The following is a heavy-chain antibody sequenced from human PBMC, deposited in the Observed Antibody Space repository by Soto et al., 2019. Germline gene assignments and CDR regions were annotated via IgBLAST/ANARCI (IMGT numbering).Heavy chain of an antibody. CDR2: ISYDGSNK. CDR3: AKDGRAGYYYYMDV. Sequence: GESLKISCAASGFTFSSYGMHWVRQAPGKGLEWVAVISYDGSNKYYADSVKGRFSISRDNSKNTLYLQMNNLRAEDTAVYYCAKDGRAGYYYYMDVWGKGTTVTVSS. D-gene: IGHD6-13*01. J-gene: IGHJ6*03. CDR1: GFTFSSYG. V-gene: IGHV3-30*18.